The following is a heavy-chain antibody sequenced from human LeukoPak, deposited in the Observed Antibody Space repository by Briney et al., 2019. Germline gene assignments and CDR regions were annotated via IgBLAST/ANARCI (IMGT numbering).Heavy chain of an antibody. CDR1: GYTFTGYY. V-gene: IGHV1-2*02. CDR3: ARWTGDYFNSSGYYYGYFDY. Sequence: ASVKVSCKASGYTFTGYYMHWVRQAPGQGLEWMGWINPNSGGTNYAQKFQGRVTMTRDTSISTAYMELSRLRSDDTAVYYCARWTGDYFNSSGYYYGYFDYWGQGTLVTVSS. J-gene: IGHJ4*02. CDR2: INPNSGGT. D-gene: IGHD3-22*01.